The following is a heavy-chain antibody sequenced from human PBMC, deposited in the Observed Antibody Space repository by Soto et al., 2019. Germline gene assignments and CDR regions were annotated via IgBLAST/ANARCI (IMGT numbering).Heavy chain of an antibody. CDR3: ARESSSSWYNNYYYGMDV. J-gene: IGHJ6*02. CDR1: GFTFSSYS. V-gene: IGHV3-48*01. CDR2: ISSSSSTI. Sequence: PGGSLRLSCAASGFTFSSYSMNWVRQAPGKGLEWVSYISSSSSTIYYADSVKGRFTISRDNAKNSLYLQMNSLRAEDTAVYYCARESSSSWYNNYYYGMDVWGQGTTVTVSS. D-gene: IGHD6-13*01.